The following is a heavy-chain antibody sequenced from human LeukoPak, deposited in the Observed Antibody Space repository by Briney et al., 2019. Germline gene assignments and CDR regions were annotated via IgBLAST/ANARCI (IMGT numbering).Heavy chain of an antibody. V-gene: IGHV4-34*01. CDR1: GGSFSGYY. Sequence: SETLSLTGAVYGGSFSGYYWSWIRQPPGKGLEWIGEINHSGSTNYNPSLKSRVTISVDTSKNQFSLKLSSVTAADTAVYYCARNIVVVPATTPNAIGYYYYGMDVWGQGTTVTVSS. D-gene: IGHD2-2*01. CDR3: ARNIVVVPATTPNAIGYYYYGMDV. J-gene: IGHJ6*02. CDR2: INHSGST.